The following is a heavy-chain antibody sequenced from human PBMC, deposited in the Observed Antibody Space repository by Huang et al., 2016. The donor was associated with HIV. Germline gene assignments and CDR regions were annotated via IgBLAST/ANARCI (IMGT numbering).Heavy chain of an antibody. J-gene: IGHJ4*02. CDR3: ARAFPSGALDS. CDR2: VAYTGST. CDR1: GAPINKYY. V-gene: IGHV4-59*01. Sequence: QVRLQESGPGLVRPSETLSLTCTVSGAPINKYYWNWIRQSPGEGLEWVGFVAYTGSTDYNPSLKSRVTILQDTSKNQCSLKLTSVTAADTAVYYCARAFPSGALDSWGQGTLVTVSS.